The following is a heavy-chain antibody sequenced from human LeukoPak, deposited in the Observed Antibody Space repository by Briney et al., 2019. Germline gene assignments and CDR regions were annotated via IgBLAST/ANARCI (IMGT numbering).Heavy chain of an antibody. Sequence: GGSLRLSCAASGFTFSSYAMSWVRQAPGKGLEWVSAISGSGGSTYYADSVKGRFTISRDNSKNTLHLQMNSLRAEDTAVYYCATEMLSDSSGWYEAYDYWGQGTLVTVSS. J-gene: IGHJ4*02. D-gene: IGHD6-19*01. V-gene: IGHV3-23*01. CDR2: ISGSGGST. CDR1: GFTFSSYA. CDR3: ATEMLSDSSGWYEAYDY.